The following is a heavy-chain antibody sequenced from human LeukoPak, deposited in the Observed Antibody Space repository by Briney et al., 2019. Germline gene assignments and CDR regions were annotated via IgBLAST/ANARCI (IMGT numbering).Heavy chain of an antibody. CDR2: INQDESAK. CDR3: AKLLRAATIYDF. V-gene: IGHV3-7*01. D-gene: IGHD5-24*01. Sequence: GGSLRLSCAASEFTFSRYWMSWVRKAPGKALEWVASINQDESAKYYVDSVKGRFTISRDNAKNSLFLQMNSLRAEDTAFYYCAKLLRAATIYDFWGHGALVTVSS. J-gene: IGHJ4*01. CDR1: EFTFSRYW.